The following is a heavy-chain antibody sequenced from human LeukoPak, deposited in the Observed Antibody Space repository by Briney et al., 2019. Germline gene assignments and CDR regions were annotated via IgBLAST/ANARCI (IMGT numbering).Heavy chain of an antibody. D-gene: IGHD3-16*01. CDR1: GFTFSSYS. Sequence: GGSLRLSCAASGFTFSSYSMNWVRQAPGKGLEWVSGISWNSGSIGYADSVKGRFTISRDNAKNSLYLQMNSLRAEDTALYYCAKDMGGGIDAFDIWGQGTMVTVSS. CDR3: AKDMGGGIDAFDI. J-gene: IGHJ3*02. V-gene: IGHV3-9*01. CDR2: ISWNSGSI.